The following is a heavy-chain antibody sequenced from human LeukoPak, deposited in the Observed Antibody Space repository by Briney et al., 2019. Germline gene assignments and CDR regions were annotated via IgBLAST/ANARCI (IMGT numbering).Heavy chain of an antibody. CDR3: AKGIVVVPAAIIGFFDY. CDR1: GFTFSSYA. Sequence: PGGSLRLSCAASGFTFSSYAISWVRQAPGKGLEWVSAISGSGGSTYYADSVKGRFTISRDNSKNTLYLQMNSLRAEDTAVYYCAKGIVVVPAAIIGFFDYWGQGTLVTVSS. CDR2: ISGSGGST. J-gene: IGHJ4*02. D-gene: IGHD2-2*01. V-gene: IGHV3-23*01.